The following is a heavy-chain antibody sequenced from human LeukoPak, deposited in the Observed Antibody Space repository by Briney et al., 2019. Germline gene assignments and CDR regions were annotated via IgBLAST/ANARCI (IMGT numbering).Heavy chain of an antibody. CDR2: INPSGGST. CDR1: GYTFTSYY. V-gene: IGHV1-46*01. J-gene: IGHJ4*02. CDR3: ARRFYDNLTGHTWYDY. D-gene: IGHD3-9*01. Sequence: ASVKVSCKASGYTFTSYYMHWVRQAPGQGLEWMGIINPSGGSTSYAQRFQGRVTMTRDMSTSTVYKELSSLRSEDTAVYYCARRFYDNLTGHTWYDYWGQGTLVTVSS.